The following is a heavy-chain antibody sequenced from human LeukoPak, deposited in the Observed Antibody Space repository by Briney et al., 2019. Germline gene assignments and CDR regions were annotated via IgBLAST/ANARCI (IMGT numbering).Heavy chain of an antibody. J-gene: IGHJ5*02. Sequence: PSETLSLTCAVSSGSISTKNWWSWVRQLPGKGLEWIGEIYPSGSTNYNPSLKSRITISVDTSKNQLSLKLSSVTAADTAVYYCARSFMTLGNWFDPWGQGTLVTVSS. CDR2: IYPSGST. D-gene: IGHD3/OR15-3a*01. CDR3: ARSFMTLGNWFDP. CDR1: SGSISTKNW. V-gene: IGHV4-4*02.